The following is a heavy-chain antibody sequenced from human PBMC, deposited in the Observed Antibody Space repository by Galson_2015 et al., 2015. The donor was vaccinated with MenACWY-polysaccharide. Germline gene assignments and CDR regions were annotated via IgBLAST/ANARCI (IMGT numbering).Heavy chain of an antibody. D-gene: IGHD3-3*01. Sequence: SLRLSCAASGFTVSSNYMSWVRQAPGKGLEWVSVIYSGGSTYYADSVKGRFTISRDNSKNTLYLQMNSLRAEDTAVYYCAREGPGDFWSGYWGYWYFDLWGRGTLVTVSS. CDR3: AREGPGDFWSGYWGYWYFDL. V-gene: IGHV3-53*01. CDR1: GFTVSSNY. CDR2: IYSGGST. J-gene: IGHJ2*01.